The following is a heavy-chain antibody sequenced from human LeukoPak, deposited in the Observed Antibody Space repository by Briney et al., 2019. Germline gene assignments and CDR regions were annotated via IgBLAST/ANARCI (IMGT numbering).Heavy chain of an antibody. CDR3: ARDWAAAGVFDY. D-gene: IGHD6-13*01. CDR2: ISSSSSTI. CDR1: PTFPFSDYS. J-gene: IGHJ4*02. V-gene: IGHV3-48*01. Sequence: GGSLRLSCVGSPTFPFSDYSMNWVRQAPGKGLEWVSYISSSSSTIYYADSVKGRFTISRDNAKNSLYLQMNSLRAEDTAVYYCARDWAAAGVFDYWGQGTLVTVSS.